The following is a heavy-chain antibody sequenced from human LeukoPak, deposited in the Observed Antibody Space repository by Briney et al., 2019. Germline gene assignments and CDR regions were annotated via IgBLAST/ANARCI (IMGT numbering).Heavy chain of an antibody. CDR3: ARAVWGLAPNDAFDI. Sequence: SETLSLTCTVPGGSTSSYYTSWIRHPAGKGLEWSGRIYTTGSTNYNPSLKSRVTLSVDTSKNQFSLMLSSATAPDTAVYYCARAVWGLAPNDAFDIWGKGTRVTVSS. J-gene: IGHJ3*02. CDR1: GGSTSSYY. V-gene: IGHV4-4*07. D-gene: IGHD3-16*01. CDR2: IYTTGST.